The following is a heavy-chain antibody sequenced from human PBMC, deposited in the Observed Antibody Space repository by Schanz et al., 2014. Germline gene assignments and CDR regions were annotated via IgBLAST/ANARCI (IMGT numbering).Heavy chain of an antibody. V-gene: IGHV3-23*04. CDR1: GFSLDIFA. D-gene: IGHD6-13*01. Sequence: EVQLVESWGGLVEPGGSLRLSCATSGFSLDIFAVSWVRQAPGKGLEWVSSFNDGGVNKYYADSVKGRFTISSDNSKSTLYLQMSSLRAEDTAVYYCAKSQGSSFDSWGQGTLVTVSS. CDR2: FNDGGVNK. CDR3: AKSQGSSFDS. J-gene: IGHJ4*02.